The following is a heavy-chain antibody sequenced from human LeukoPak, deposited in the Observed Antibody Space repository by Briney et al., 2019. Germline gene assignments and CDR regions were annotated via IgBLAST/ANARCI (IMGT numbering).Heavy chain of an antibody. V-gene: IGHV3-11*01. D-gene: IGHD2-21*02. Sequence: GGSLRLSCAASGFTFSDYYMSWIRQAPGKGLEWVSYISSSGSTIYYADSVKGRFTISRDNAKNSLYLQMNSLRSEDTAVYYCAAVVVTATPNAFDIWGQGTMVTVSS. CDR2: ISSSGSTI. J-gene: IGHJ3*02. CDR1: GFTFSDYY. CDR3: AAVVVTATPNAFDI.